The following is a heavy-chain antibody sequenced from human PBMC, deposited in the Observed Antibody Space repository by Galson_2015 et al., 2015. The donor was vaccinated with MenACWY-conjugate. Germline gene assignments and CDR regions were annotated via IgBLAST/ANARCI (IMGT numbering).Heavy chain of an antibody. Sequence: ETLSLTCSVSGASVTSGSYYWSWIRQPPGKGLEWIGYIYYSGSTNYNPSLKSRVTISVDTSKNQFSLKMSSVTPADTAVYYCARDNGYSYGRPFDYWGQGTLV. V-gene: IGHV4-61*01. CDR2: IYYSGST. CDR3: ARDNGYSYGRPFDY. D-gene: IGHD5-18*01. J-gene: IGHJ4*02. CDR1: GASVTSGSYY.